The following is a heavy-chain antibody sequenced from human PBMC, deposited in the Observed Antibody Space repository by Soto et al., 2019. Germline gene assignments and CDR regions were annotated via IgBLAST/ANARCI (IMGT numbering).Heavy chain of an antibody. J-gene: IGHJ4*02. D-gene: IGHD5-18*01. CDR3: ARDRRVDTAMANGFDY. V-gene: IGHV3-21*01. CDR1: GSTSRSHR. Sequence: PGGSLRPSCAASGSTSRSHRMNWVRQAPGKGLEWVSSISSSSSYIYYADSVKGRFTISRDNAKNSLYLQMNSLRAEDTAVYYCARDRRVDTAMANGFDYWGQGT. CDR2: ISSSSSYI.